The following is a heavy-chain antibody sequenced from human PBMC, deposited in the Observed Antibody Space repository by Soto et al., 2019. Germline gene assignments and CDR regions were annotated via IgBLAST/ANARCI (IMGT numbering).Heavy chain of an antibody. V-gene: IGHV4-59*01. CDR1: GGSISGDY. Sequence: SETLSLTCTVSGGSISGDYWSWIRQPPGKGREWIGNIYYSGSTNYNPSLKSRVTISVDTSKNQFSLKLSSVTAADTAVYYCGRAMASCGGACYYYLHYGSQGPLLTVSS. CDR2: IYYSGST. J-gene: IGHJ4*02. D-gene: IGHD2-21*02. CDR3: GRAMASCGGACYYYLHY.